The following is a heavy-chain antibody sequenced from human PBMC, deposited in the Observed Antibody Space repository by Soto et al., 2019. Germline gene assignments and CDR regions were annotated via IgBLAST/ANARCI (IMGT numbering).Heavy chain of an antibody. CDR2: ISGSDGST. D-gene: IGHD6-19*01. V-gene: IGHV3-23*01. CDR1: GFTFSSYA. CDR3: ARDSTGWASYFDY. Sequence: PGGSLRLSCAASGFTFSSYAMSWVRQAPGKGLEWVSAISGSDGSTYYADSVRGRFTISRDNAKNSLYLQMNSLRVEDTAVYYCARDSTGWASYFDYWGQGTLVTVSS. J-gene: IGHJ4*02.